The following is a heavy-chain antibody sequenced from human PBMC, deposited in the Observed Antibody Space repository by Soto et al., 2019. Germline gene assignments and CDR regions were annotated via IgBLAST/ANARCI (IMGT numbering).Heavy chain of an antibody. V-gene: IGHV4-31*03. CDR3: AKRVDP. J-gene: IGHJ5*02. CDR2: IYYSGST. Sequence: QVQLQESGPGLVKPSQTLSLTCTVSGGSISSGGYYWSWIRQHPGKGLEWIGYIYYSGSTYYNPSLEDRAKISVALYQSHFTVTVTSVTDGARGSYGCAKRVDPWGQGTLVTVSS. CDR1: GGSISSGGYY.